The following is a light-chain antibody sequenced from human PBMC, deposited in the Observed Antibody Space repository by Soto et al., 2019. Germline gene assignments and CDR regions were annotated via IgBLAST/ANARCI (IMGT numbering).Light chain of an antibody. V-gene: IGKV3-15*01. CDR1: QSVSSN. CDR3: QQYNNWPVWT. Sequence: EIVMTQSPATLSVSPGERATLSCRASQSVSSNLAWYQQKPGQAPRLLIYGASTRATGIPARFSGSGSGTEFTLTIRSLQSEDFAVYYCQQYNNWPVWTFGQGTKVEIK. CDR2: GAS. J-gene: IGKJ1*01.